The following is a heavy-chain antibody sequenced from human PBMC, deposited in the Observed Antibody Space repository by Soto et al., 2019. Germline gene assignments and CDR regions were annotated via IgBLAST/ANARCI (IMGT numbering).Heavy chain of an antibody. CDR2: MNSKSGST. V-gene: IGHV1-8*01. Sequence: QVQLVQSGAEVKKPGASVKLSCKASGYTFTSYDISWVRQASGQGLEWVAWMNSKSGSTDYAHKLQGRVTMTRNTSISTAYEQMSRLTYEDTAMYYGASAKGYYSYHGMGVWGQGTTVTVSS. CDR1: GYTFTSYD. J-gene: IGHJ6*02. CDR3: ASAKGYYSYHGMGV.